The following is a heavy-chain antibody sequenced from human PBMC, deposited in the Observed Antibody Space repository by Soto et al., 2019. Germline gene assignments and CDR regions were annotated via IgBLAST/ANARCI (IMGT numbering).Heavy chain of an antibody. CDR3: AKGVYGVVAPRWFDP. D-gene: IGHD3-22*01. CDR1: GFTFSSYA. J-gene: IGHJ5*02. CDR2: ISGSGGST. Sequence: GGSLRLSCAASGFTFSSYAMSWVRQAPGKGLEWVSAISGSGGSTYYADSVKGRFTISRDNSKNTLYLQMNSLRAEDTAVYYCAKGVYGVVAPRWFDPWGQGTLVTVSS. V-gene: IGHV3-23*01.